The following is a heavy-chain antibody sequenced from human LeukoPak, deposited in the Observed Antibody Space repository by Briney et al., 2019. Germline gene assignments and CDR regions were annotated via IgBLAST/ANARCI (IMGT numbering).Heavy chain of an antibody. D-gene: IGHD1-26*01. CDR2: IYYCGST. V-gene: IGHV4-61*05. J-gene: IGHJ4*02. CDR3: VRGPVGATTCVY. Sequence: SDTLSLTRTVSGGSLRRTTYFWRWLGPPPGKGLEGIGYIYYCGSTHYNPSLKSRVSISVHTSKRELSLTLSSVTAADTAVYYCVRGPVGATTCVYWGEGTRVSVFS. CDR1: GGSLRRTTYF.